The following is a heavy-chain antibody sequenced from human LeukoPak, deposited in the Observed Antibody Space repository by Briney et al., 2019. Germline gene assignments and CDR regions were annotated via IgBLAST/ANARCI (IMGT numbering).Heavy chain of an antibody. D-gene: IGHD6-19*01. J-gene: IGHJ4*01. CDR3: ARALRLAVNLDY. CDR1: GFTFTTSW. V-gene: IGHV3-74*01. CDR2: IESDGTST. Sequence: PGGSLRLSCAASGFTFTTSWMHWFRQAPGKGLVWVSRIESDGTSTTYADSVKGRFTISRDNVKNTLYLQMNSLRAEDTAVYYCARALRLAVNLDYWGQGTLVTVSS.